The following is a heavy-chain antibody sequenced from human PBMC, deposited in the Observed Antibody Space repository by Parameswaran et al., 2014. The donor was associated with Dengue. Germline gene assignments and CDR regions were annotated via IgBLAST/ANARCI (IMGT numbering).Heavy chain of an antibody. CDR2: IIPILGIA. J-gene: IGHJ4*02. CDR3: ASSPRGYSYGYGDY. V-gene: IGHV1-69*02. Sequence: WVRQAPGQGLEWMGRIIPILGIANYAQKFQGRVTITADKSTSTAYMELSSLRSEDTAVYYCASSPRGYSYGYGDYWGQGTLVTVSS. D-gene: IGHD5-18*01.